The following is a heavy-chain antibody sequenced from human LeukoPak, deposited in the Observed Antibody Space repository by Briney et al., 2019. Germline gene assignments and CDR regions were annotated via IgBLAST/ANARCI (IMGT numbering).Heavy chain of an antibody. V-gene: IGHV1-2*02. CDR2: INPNSGGT. Sequence: ASVKVSCKASGYTFTGYYMHWVRQAPGQGLEWMGWINPNSGGTNYAQKFQGRVTMTRDTSISTAYMELSRLRSDDTAVYYCARSRGRPGIAAAGHRGNWFDPWGQGTLVTVSS. CDR3: ARSRGRPGIAAAGHRGNWFDP. CDR1: GYTFTGYY. J-gene: IGHJ5*02. D-gene: IGHD6-13*01.